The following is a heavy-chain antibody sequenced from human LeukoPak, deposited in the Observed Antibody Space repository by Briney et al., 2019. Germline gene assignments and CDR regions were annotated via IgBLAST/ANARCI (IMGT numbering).Heavy chain of an antibody. J-gene: IGHJ4*02. D-gene: IGHD6-6*01. CDR3: ARAAPGSSVDD. V-gene: IGHV3-74*01. CDR2: INSDGSST. CDR1: GFTFSSYW. Sequence: GGSLRLSCAAFGFTFSSYWMHSVRQAPGKGLVWVSRINSDGSSTSYADCMKGRFTISRDNAKNTLYLQMNSLRAEDTAVDYCARAAPGSSVDDWGQGTLVTVSS.